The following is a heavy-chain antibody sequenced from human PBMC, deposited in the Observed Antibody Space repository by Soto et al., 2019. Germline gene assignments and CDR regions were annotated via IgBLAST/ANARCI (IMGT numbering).Heavy chain of an antibody. CDR3: ARGLGRYFDWLPIRDYYYYGMDV. D-gene: IGHD3-9*01. CDR1: GYTFTSYD. CDR2: MNPNSGNT. Sequence: QVQLVQSGAEVKKPGASVKVSCKASGYTFTSYDINWVRQATGQGLEWMGWMNPNSGNTGYAQKFQGRVTMTRNTSISTAYMELSSLRSEDTAVYYCARGLGRYFDWLPIRDYYYYGMDVWGQGTTVTVSS. J-gene: IGHJ6*02. V-gene: IGHV1-8*01.